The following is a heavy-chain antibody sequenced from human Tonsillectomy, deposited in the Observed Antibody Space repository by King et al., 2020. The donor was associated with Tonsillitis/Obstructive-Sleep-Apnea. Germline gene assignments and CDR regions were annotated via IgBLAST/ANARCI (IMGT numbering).Heavy chain of an antibody. CDR1: AGSISGYY. D-gene: IGHD4-17*01. CDR3: ARGGTTFLNWFEP. V-gene: IGHV4-59*01. J-gene: IGHJ5*02. CDR2: IYYSGST. Sequence: VQLQESGPGLVKPSETLSLTCTVSAGSISGYYWSWIRQPPGKGLEWIGDIYYSGSTNYNPSLKSRVTISVDTSKNQFSLRLSSVTAADTAVYYCARGGTTFLNWFEPWGQGTLVTVSP.